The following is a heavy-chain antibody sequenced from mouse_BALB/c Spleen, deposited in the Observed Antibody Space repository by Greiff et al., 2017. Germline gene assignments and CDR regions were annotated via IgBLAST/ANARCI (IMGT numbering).Heavy chain of an antibody. CDR1: GYTFTSYW. CDR3: ARDGNSPCAY. J-gene: IGHJ3*01. CDR2: INPSNGRT. D-gene: IGHD2-1*01. V-gene: IGHV1S81*02. Sequence: QVQLQQPGAELVKPGASVKLSCKASGYTFTSYWMHWVKQRPGQGLEWIGEINPSNGRTNYNEKFKSKATLTVDKSSSTAYMQLSSLTSEDSAVYYCARDGNSPCAYWGQGTLVTVSA.